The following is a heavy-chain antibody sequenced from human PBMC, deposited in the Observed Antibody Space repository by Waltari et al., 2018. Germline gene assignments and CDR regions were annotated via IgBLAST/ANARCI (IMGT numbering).Heavy chain of an antibody. D-gene: IGHD1-26*01. CDR2: ISGSGGRT. CDR3: ASQEELPRFDY. Sequence: EVQLVESGGGLVQPGGSLRLSCAASGFFTCSNYGMSWVRQAPGKGLDWVSTISGSGGRTYYADSVEGRFTISRDNSKNTLSLQMNSLRGEDTAIYYCASQEELPRFDYWGQGTLVTVSS. V-gene: IGHV3-23*04. CDR1: GFFTCSNYG. J-gene: IGHJ4*02.